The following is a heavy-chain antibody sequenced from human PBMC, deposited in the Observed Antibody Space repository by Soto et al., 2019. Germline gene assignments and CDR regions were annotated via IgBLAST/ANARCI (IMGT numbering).Heavy chain of an antibody. D-gene: IGHD6-19*01. CDR3: ARLFSGWDEYYFDY. Sequence: SETLSLTCTVSGGSISSSSYYWGWIRQPPGKGLEWIGSIYYSGSTYYNPSLKSRVTISVDTSKNQFSLKLSSVTAADTAVYYCARLFSGWDEYYFDYWGQGTLVTVSS. J-gene: IGHJ4*02. CDR2: IYYSGST. V-gene: IGHV4-39*01. CDR1: GGSISSSSYY.